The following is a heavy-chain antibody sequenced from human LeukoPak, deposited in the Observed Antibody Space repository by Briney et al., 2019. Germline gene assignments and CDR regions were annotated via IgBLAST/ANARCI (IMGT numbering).Heavy chain of an antibody. V-gene: IGHV4-59*08. CDR3: ASGLLSSSWYLDP. J-gene: IGHJ5*02. Sequence: PSETLSLTCTVSGGSISSYYWSWIRQPPGKGLEWIGYIYYSGSTYYNPSLKSRVTISVDTSKNQFSLKLSSVTAADTAVYYCASGLLSSSWYLDPWGQGTLVTVSS. D-gene: IGHD6-13*01. CDR1: GGSISSYY. CDR2: IYYSGST.